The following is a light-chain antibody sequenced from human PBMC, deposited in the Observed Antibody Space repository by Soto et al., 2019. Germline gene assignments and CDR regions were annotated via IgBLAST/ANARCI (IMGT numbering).Light chain of an antibody. CDR2: EVS. J-gene: IGLJ2*01. V-gene: IGLV2-14*01. CDR1: SSDVGAYNY. Sequence: QSALTQPASVSGTPGQSITIYCNGTSSDVGAYNYVSWYQQHPGKAPKLMIYEVSNRPSGVSNRFSGSKSGNTASLTISGLQGEDEADYYCSSYTSSITVIFGGGTKLTVL. CDR3: SSYTSSITVI.